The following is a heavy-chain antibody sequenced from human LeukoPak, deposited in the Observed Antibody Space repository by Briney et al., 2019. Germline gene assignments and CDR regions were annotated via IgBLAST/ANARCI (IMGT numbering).Heavy chain of an antibody. CDR3: ARRVSVRGYSSSWVDY. CDR2: IYPGDSDT. CDR1: GYSFTSYW. V-gene: IGHV5-51*01. D-gene: IGHD6-13*01. Sequence: GESLKISCKGSGYSFTSYWIGWVRQMPGKGLEWMGIIYPGDSDTRYSPSFQGQVTISADKSISTAYLQWSSLKASDTAIYYCARRVSVRGYSSSWVDYWGQGTLVTVSS. J-gene: IGHJ4*02.